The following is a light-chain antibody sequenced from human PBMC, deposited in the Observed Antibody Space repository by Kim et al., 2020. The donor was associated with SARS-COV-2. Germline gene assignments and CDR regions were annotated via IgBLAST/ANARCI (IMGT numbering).Light chain of an antibody. V-gene: IGLV3-19*01. J-gene: IGLJ2*01. CDR2: GKN. Sequence: SSELTQDPAVSVALGQTVRITCQGDSLRSYYATWYQQKPGQAPIVVIYGKNNRPSGIPDRFLGSSPGNTASLTITGTQAGDEADYYCNSRDSNDNVVFGG. CDR3: NSRDSNDNVV. CDR1: SLRSYY.